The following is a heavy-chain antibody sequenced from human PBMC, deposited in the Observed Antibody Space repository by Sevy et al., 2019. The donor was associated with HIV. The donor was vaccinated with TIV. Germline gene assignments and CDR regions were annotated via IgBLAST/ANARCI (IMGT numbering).Heavy chain of an antibody. J-gene: IGHJ4*02. CDR3: ASLAVAGTGCFDY. Sequence: GGSLRLSCAASGFTFSSYSMNWVRQAPGKGLEWVSSISSSSSYINYADSVKGRFTISRDNAKNSLYLQMNSLRAEDTAVYYCASLAVAGTGCFDYWGQGTLVTVSS. CDR2: ISSSSSYI. CDR1: GFTFSSYS. V-gene: IGHV3-21*01. D-gene: IGHD6-19*01.